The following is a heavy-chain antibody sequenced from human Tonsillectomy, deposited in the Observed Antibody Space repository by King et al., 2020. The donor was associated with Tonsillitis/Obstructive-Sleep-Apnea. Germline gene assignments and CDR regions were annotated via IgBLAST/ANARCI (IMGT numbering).Heavy chain of an antibody. V-gene: IGHV3-23*04. Sequence: VQLVESGGGLVQPGGSLRLSCAAAGFTFRSYAMSWVRQGPGKGLEWVSGISGSGGSTYHAESVKGRFTISRDNSKNTLYLQMNSLRAEDTAVYYCAKSLWFGELLYDYWGQGTLVTVSS. CDR2: ISGSGGST. CDR3: AKSLWFGELLYDY. D-gene: IGHD3-10*01. CDR1: GFTFRSYA. J-gene: IGHJ4*02.